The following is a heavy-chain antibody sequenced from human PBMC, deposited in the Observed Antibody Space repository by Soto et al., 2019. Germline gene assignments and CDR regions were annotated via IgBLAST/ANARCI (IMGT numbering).Heavy chain of an antibody. V-gene: IGHV3-15*07. CDR3: NADRAQIPTIAIAF. J-gene: IGHJ4*02. Sequence: VSQRHCCAVAECKCRDVGRNWVLKAQGKGLEWVGRIKSNTDGGTTDCAAPVKGRFSISRDDSENTLYLEMNSLKIEDTGVYYCNADRAQIPTIAIAFWGKGSLVTVTS. CDR1: ECKCRDVG. D-gene: IGHD2-21*01. CDR2: IKSNTDGGTT.